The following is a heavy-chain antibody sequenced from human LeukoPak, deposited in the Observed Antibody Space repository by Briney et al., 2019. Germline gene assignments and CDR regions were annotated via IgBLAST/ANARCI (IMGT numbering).Heavy chain of an antibody. D-gene: IGHD2-2*01. V-gene: IGHV4-4*07. J-gene: IGHJ4*02. CDR2: IYTSGST. CDR1: GGSISSYY. Sequence: SETLSLTCTVSGGSISSYYWSWIRQPAGKGLEWIGPIYTSGSTNYNPSLKSRVTMSVDTSKNQFSLKLSSVTAADTAVYYCARESLYCSSTSCPGDYWGQGTLVTVSS. CDR3: ARESLYCSSTSCPGDY.